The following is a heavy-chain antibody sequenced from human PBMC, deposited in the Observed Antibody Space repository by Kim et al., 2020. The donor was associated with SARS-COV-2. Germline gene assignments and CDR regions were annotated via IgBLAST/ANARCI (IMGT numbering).Heavy chain of an antibody. J-gene: IGHJ4*01. CDR1: GGSISSYY. CDR3: ARQSLNTIFGVVTMGAYF. V-gene: IGHV4-59*08. Sequence: SETLSLTCTVSGGSISSYYLSWIRQPPGKGLEWIWDIYYSGSTNYNPSLKRRVTISVDTSKNQFSLKLSSVTAADTAVYYCARQSLNTIFGVVTMGAYF. D-gene: IGHD3-3*01. CDR2: IYYSGST.